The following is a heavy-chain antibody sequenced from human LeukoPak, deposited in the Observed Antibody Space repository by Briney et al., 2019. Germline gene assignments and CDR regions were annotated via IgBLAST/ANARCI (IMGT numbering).Heavy chain of an antibody. J-gene: IGHJ4*02. CDR3: ARALADNRGYYLGFDY. D-gene: IGHD3-22*01. CDR1: GYTFTGYY. CDR2: INPNSGGT. Sequence: GASVKVSCKASGYTFTGYYMHWVRQAPGQGLEWMGWINPNSGGTNYAQKFQGRVTMTRDTSISTAYMELSRLRSDDTAVYYCARALADNRGYYLGFDYWGQGTLVTVSS. V-gene: IGHV1-2*02.